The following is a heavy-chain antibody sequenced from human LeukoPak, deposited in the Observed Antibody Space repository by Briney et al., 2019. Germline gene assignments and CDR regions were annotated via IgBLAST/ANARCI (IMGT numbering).Heavy chain of an antibody. CDR2: INHSGST. Sequence: SETLSLTCAVYGGSFSGYYWSWIRQPPGKGLEWIGEINHSGSTNYNPSLKSRVTISVDTSKSQFSLKLSSVTAADTAVYYCARGPRIAAAGHAFDIWGQGTMVTVSS. V-gene: IGHV4-34*01. CDR1: GGSFSGYY. CDR3: ARGPRIAAAGHAFDI. J-gene: IGHJ3*02. D-gene: IGHD6-13*01.